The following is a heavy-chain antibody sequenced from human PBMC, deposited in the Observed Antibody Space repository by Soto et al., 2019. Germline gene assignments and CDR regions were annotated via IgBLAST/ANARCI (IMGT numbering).Heavy chain of an antibody. Sequence: QVQLQESGPELVKPSGTLSLTCAVSGGSIASSDWWNWVRQTPEKGLEWIGEIFHEGTIIYNPSLKIRGTTSVDKSKHQLSLELTSVSAADTALYYCARAHHSGNSWSFDYWGQGILVTVSS. V-gene: IGHV4-4*02. CDR2: IFHEGTI. CDR1: GGSIASSDW. D-gene: IGHD5-18*01. CDR3: ARAHHSGNSWSFDY. J-gene: IGHJ4*02.